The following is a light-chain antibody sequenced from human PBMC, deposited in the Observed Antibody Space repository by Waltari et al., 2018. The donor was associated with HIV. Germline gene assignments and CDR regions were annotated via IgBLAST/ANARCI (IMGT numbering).Light chain of an antibody. CDR3: STWQDGLNGVL. Sequence: QSVLTQPPSASGTFGQGVALSCSGSSSNIGATTVNWYQPFPGASPKLLIYNDDQRPSGVPDRFSGSKSGTSASLAINGLQSEDEGTYYCSTWQDGLNGVLFGGGTELAVL. V-gene: IGLV1-44*01. CDR1: SSNIGATT. J-gene: IGLJ2*01. CDR2: NDD.